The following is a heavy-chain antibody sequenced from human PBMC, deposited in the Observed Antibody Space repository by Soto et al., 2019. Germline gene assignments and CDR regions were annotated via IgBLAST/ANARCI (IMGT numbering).Heavy chain of an antibody. J-gene: IGHJ5*02. V-gene: IGHV4-31*03. CDR1: GGSISSGGYY. CDR3: ASVLAAAGTGWLDP. CDR2: IYYSGST. Sequence: SETLSLTCTVSGGSISSGGYYWSWIRQHPGKGLEWIGYIYYSGSTYYNPSLKSRVTISVDTSKNQFSLKLSSVTAADTAVYYCASVLAAAGTGWLDPWGQGTLVTVSS. D-gene: IGHD6-13*01.